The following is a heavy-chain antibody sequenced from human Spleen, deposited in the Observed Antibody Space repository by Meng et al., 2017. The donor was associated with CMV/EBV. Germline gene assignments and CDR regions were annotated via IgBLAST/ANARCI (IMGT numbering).Heavy chain of an antibody. Sequence: VSSIGSGGSSGRWIRQHPGKLPGLIAYIYSSGCPFRSPSLKSRVTISVDTSKNHFSLKLSSVTAADTAVYYCASVGNDSSGYGLDYWGQGTLVTVSS. CDR2: IYSSGCP. J-gene: IGHJ4*02. D-gene: IGHD3-22*01. V-gene: IGHV4-31*02. CDR3: ASVGNDSSGYGLDY. CDR1: VSSIGSGGSS.